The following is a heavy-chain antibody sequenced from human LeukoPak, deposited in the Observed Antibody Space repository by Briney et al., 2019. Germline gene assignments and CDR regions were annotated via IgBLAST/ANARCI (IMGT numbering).Heavy chain of an antibody. CDR2: ISSKPYGGTT. Sequence: GGSLRLSCTASGFTFGDYAMRWVRQAPGKGLEWVGFISSKPYGGTTEYAASVRGRFTISRDDSKNIVYLQMSSLKTEDTAVYYCTTKGKSSLLPFDYWGQGTLVTVSS. CDR1: GFTFGDYA. CDR3: TTKGKSSLLPFDY. D-gene: IGHD3-16*02. V-gene: IGHV3-49*04. J-gene: IGHJ4*02.